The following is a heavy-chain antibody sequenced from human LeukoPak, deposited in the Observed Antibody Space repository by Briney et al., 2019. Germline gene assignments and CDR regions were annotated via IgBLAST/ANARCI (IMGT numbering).Heavy chain of an antibody. CDR3: ASSTVTSHYYYAMDV. J-gene: IGHJ6*02. CDR2: IYSGGST. CDR1: GFTVSSNF. V-gene: IGHV3-66*01. Sequence: GGSLRLSCAASGFTVSSNFMNWVRQAPGKGLEWGSIIYSGGSTYYADSVKGRFTISRDNSKNTLYLQMNSLRAEDTAVYYCASSTVTSHYYYAMDVWGQGTTVTVSS. D-gene: IGHD4-17*01.